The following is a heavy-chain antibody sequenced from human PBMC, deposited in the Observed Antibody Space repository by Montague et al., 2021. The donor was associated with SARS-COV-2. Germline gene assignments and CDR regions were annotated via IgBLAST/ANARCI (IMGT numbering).Heavy chain of an antibody. CDR1: GLTVSSNY. CDR3: ARDSYGMDV. V-gene: IGHV3-66*02. Sequence: SLRLSCAASGLTVSSNYMSWVRRAPGKGLEWVSVIYSGGSTYYADSVTGRFTISRDNSKNTLYLQMNSLRDEDTAVYYCARDSYGMDVWGQGTTVTVSS. J-gene: IGHJ6*02. CDR2: IYSGGST.